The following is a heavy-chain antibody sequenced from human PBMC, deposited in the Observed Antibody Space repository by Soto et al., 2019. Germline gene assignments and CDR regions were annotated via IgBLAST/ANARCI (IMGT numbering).Heavy chain of an antibody. J-gene: IGHJ4*02. Sequence: PGGSLRLSCAASGCTLSRYAMHWVRHAPGKELDSVASISYDGTNKEYADSVKGRFTISRDNSKNTLFLHMNSLKNDYTSVYYCERDPLSEGLWSSYSGYFEYWGKGTPVTVSS. CDR1: GCTLSRYA. D-gene: IGHD3-3*01. V-gene: IGHV3-30-3*01. CDR3: ERDPLSEGLWSSYSGYFEY. CDR2: ISYDGTNK.